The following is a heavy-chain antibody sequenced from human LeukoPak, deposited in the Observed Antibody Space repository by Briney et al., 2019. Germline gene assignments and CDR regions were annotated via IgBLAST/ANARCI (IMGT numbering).Heavy chain of an antibody. Sequence: GGSLRLSCAASGITFSSYAMHWVRQAPGKGLEWVAVISYDGSNKYYADSVKGRFTISRDNSKNTLYLQMNSLRAEDTAVYYCARDYYDSSGYYFPGDYWGQGTLVTVSS. J-gene: IGHJ4*02. CDR1: GITFSSYA. CDR2: ISYDGSNK. D-gene: IGHD3-22*01. V-gene: IGHV3-30-3*01. CDR3: ARDYYDSSGYYFPGDY.